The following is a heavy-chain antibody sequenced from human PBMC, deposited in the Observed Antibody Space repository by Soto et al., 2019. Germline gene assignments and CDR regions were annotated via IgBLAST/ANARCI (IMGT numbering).Heavy chain of an antibody. V-gene: IGHV4-30-4*08. Sequence: LSLTCTVSGGSISSGGYYWSWIRQHPGKGPEWIGYIYYSGSTYYNPSLKSRVTISVDTSKNQFSLKLSSVTAADTAVYYCARENPVDGMDVWGQGTTVTAP. CDR2: IYYSGST. J-gene: IGHJ6*02. CDR3: ARENPVDGMDV. CDR1: GGSISSGGYY.